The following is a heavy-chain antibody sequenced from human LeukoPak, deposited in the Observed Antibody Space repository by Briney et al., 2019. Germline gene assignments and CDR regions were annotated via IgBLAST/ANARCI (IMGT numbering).Heavy chain of an antibody. Sequence: SETLSLTCTVSGVSISSYYWIWIRQPAGKGLEWIGRIYTSGSTNYNPSLKSRVTMSVDTSKNQFSLKLSSVTAADTAVYYCARDRSVRGVITPYFDYRGQGTLVTVSS. V-gene: IGHV4-4*07. D-gene: IGHD3-10*01. CDR1: GVSISSYY. J-gene: IGHJ4*02. CDR2: IYTSGST. CDR3: ARDRSVRGVITPYFDY.